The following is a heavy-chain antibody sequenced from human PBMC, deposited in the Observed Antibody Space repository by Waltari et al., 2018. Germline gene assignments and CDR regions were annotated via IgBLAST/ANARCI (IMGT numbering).Heavy chain of an antibody. V-gene: IGHV3-48*04. CDR1: GFTFSSYS. D-gene: IGHD6-6*01. J-gene: IGHJ4*02. Sequence: EVQLVESGGGLVQPGGSLRLSCAASGFTFSSYSMNWVRQAPGKGLEWVSDICSSSSTIYDADSVKGRFTISRDNAKNSLYLQMNSLRAEDTAVYYCARDTMGIAARPLDYWGQGTLVTVSS. CDR2: ICSSSSTI. CDR3: ARDTMGIAARPLDY.